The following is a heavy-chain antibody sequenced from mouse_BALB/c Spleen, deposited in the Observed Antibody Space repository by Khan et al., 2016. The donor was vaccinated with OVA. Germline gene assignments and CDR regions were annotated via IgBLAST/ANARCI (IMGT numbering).Heavy chain of an antibody. Sequence: QVQLKQSGAELARPGASLKMSCKASGYTFTSYTIHWVRQRPGLTLEWIGHINPSNDYTNYNQKFKDKATLIVVKSSSTAYMQLSSLTSEDSAVDYCVRVGAYHRSDGWFAYWGQGTRVTVSA. D-gene: IGHD2-14*01. J-gene: IGHJ3*01. CDR2: INPSNDYT. V-gene: IGHV1-4*01. CDR3: VRVGAYHRSDGWFAY. CDR1: GYTFTSYT.